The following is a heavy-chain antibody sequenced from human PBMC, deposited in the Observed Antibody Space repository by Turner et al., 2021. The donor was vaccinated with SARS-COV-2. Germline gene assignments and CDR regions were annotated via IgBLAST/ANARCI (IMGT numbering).Heavy chain of an antibody. CDR2: ISGDGGST. V-gene: IGHV3-23*01. D-gene: IGHD3-3*01. CDR3: VCRPGTGVEGLGDY. J-gene: IGHJ4*02. Sequence: EVQLLESGGGLIQPAGSLRLSCAASGITSSSYSMSWVRQAPGKGLEWVSSISGDGGSTYYADSVKGRFTISRDSSKNTLYLEMNNLRAEDTAIYYCVCRPGTGVEGLGDYWGQGTLVTVSP. CDR1: GITSSSYS.